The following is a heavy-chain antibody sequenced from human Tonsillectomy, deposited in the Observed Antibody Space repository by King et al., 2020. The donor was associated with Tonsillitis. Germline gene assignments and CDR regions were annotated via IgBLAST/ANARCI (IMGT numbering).Heavy chain of an antibody. CDR3: AREYYDFWSVSGAVDS. J-gene: IGHJ3*02. V-gene: IGHV3-21*01. Sequence: VQLVESGGGLVKPGGSLRLSCAASGFIFSSYSMNWVRQAPGKGLEWVSSISSSSSYIYYADSVKGRFTISRDNAKNSLYLQMNNLRADDTAVYYCAREYYDFWSVSGAVDSWGQGTMVTVSS. D-gene: IGHD3-3*01. CDR2: ISSSSSYI. CDR1: GFIFSSYS.